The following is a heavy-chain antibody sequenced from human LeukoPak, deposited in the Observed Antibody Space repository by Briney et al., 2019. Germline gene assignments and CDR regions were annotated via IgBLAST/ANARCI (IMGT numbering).Heavy chain of an antibody. J-gene: IGHJ4*02. CDR2: IYSGGST. D-gene: IGHD6-13*01. CDR1: GFTFVSNW. CDR3: AREFKLAAAGATGFDY. V-gene: IGHV3-66*01. Sequence: GGSLGPSLEPPGFTFVSNWLGWARKAPGRGLGGAQVIYSGGSTYYADSVKGRFTISRDNSKNTLYLQMNSLRAEDTAVYYCAREFKLAAAGATGFDYWGQGTLVTVSS.